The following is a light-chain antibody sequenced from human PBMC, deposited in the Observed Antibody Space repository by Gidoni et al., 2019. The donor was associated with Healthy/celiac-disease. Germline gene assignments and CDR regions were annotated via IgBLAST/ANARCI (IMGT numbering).Light chain of an antibody. CDR2: WAS. J-gene: IGKJ4*01. Sequence: IVMTQSPDSLAVSLGERATINCKSSQSVLYSSNNKNYLAWYQQKAGQPPKLLIDWASTRESGVPDRCSGSGSGTDFTLTISSLQAEDVAVYYCQQYYSTPLTFGGGTKVEIK. CDR1: QSVLYSSNNKNY. CDR3: QQYYSTPLT. V-gene: IGKV4-1*01.